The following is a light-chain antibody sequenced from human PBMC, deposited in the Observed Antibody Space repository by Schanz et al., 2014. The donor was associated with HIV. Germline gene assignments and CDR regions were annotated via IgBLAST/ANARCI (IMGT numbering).Light chain of an antibody. CDR1: SSDVGYYNY. CDR3: TSHGGTNTLLLL. CDR2: EVY. Sequence: QSALTQPPSASGSPGQSITISCTGTSSDVGYYNYVSWYQQHPGKAPKLIIYEVYKRPSGVPNRFSGSKSANTASLTVSGLQPEDEADYYCTSHGGTNTLLLLFGGGTKLTVL. V-gene: IGLV2-8*01. J-gene: IGLJ2*01.